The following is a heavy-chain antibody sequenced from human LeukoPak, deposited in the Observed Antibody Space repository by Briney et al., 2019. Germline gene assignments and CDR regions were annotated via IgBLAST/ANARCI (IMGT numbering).Heavy chain of an antibody. CDR3: AKNIGGLDY. Sequence: PGGSLRLSCAASGFTLSSSAMNWVRQAPGKGLEWVSAISGSGGSTYYADSVKGRFTISRDNSKNTLYLQMNSLRAEDTAVYYCAKNIGGLDYWGQGTLVTVSS. D-gene: IGHD3-10*01. CDR2: ISGSGGST. V-gene: IGHV3-23*01. J-gene: IGHJ4*02. CDR1: GFTLSSSA.